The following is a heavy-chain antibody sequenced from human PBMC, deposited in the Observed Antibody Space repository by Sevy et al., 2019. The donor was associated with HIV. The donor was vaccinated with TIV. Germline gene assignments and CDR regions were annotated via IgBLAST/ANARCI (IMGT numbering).Heavy chain of an antibody. CDR2: ISQDGSEK. Sequence: GGSLRLSCAVSGFTFRNFWMSWVRQAPGKGLGWVANISQDGSEKYYVDSVRGRFTISRDNAKNSLFLQLNSLRADDTAIYYCAKSYFGSGTSYGMDLWGRGTTVTVSS. J-gene: IGHJ6*02. CDR1: GFTFRNFW. V-gene: IGHV3-7*01. CDR3: AKSYFGSGTSYGMDL. D-gene: IGHD3-10*01.